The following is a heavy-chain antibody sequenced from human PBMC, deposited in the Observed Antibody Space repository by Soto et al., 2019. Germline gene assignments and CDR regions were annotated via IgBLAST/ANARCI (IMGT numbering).Heavy chain of an antibody. V-gene: IGHV1-18*01. J-gene: IGHJ6*02. CDR1: GYTFTSYC. D-gene: IGHD3-3*01. CDR2: ISAYNGNT. Sequence: ASGNVSCKASGYTFTSYCISWVRQAPGQGLEWMGWISAYNGNTNYAQKLQGRVTMTTDTSTSTAYMELRSLRSDDTAVYYCARVPDFWSGYNYYYGMDVWGQGTTVTVSS. CDR3: ARVPDFWSGYNYYYGMDV.